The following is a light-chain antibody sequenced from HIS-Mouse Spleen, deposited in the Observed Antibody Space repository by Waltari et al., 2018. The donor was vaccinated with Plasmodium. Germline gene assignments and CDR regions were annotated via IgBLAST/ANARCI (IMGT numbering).Light chain of an antibody. J-gene: IGKJ1*01. Sequence: SSRASQSVSSTLVPFHHNKPGQAPRLLIGGAARRTTGRPDWFSGSWSGTDFTLTISILAHEDAAVYYCQQYGSSSWTFGQGTKVEIK. V-gene: IGKV3-20*01. CDR3: QQYGSSSWT. CDR2: GAA. CDR1: QSVSSTL.